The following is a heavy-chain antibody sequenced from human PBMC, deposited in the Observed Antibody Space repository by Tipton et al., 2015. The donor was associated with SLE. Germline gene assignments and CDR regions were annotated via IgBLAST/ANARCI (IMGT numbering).Heavy chain of an antibody. D-gene: IGHD6-19*01. CDR3: ARDRGGSGWPEYYFDY. CDR2: IWHSGTA. J-gene: IGHJ4*02. V-gene: IGHV4-38-2*02. Sequence: TLSLTCAVSDFSITTTYYWGWIRQTPGKGLEWIGSIWHSGTAHYNPSLKSRVTISVDTSKNQFSLKLSSVTAADTAVYYCARDRGGSGWPEYYFDYWGQGALVTVSS. CDR1: DFSITTTYY.